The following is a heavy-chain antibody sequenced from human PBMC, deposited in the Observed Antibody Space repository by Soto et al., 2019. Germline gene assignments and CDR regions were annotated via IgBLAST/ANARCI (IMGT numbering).Heavy chain of an antibody. V-gene: IGHV4-59*01. J-gene: IGHJ6*03. D-gene: IGHD3-3*01. CDR3: ASLAHSDYDFWSGYFDYMDV. Sequence: QVQLQESGPGLVKPSETLSLTCTVSGGSISSYYWSWIRQPPGKGLEWIGYIYYSGSTNYNPSLKSRVTISVDTSKNQFSLKLSSVTAADTAVYYCASLAHSDYDFWSGYFDYMDVWGKGTTVTVSS. CDR1: GGSISSYY. CDR2: IYYSGST.